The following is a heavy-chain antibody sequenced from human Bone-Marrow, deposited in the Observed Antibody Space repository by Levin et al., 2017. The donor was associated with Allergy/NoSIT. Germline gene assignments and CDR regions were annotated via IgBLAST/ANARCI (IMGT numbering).Heavy chain of an antibody. CDR3: ARDAYSISNY. CDR2: IKKDGSEK. D-gene: IGHD3-3*02. V-gene: IGHV3-7*01. J-gene: IGHJ4*02. Sequence: GGSLRLSCAASGLTFSSYWMSWVRQAPGKGLEWVANIKKDGSEKNYVDSVKGRFSISRDNAKNSLYLQMNSLRIEDAAVYYCARDAYSISNYWGQGILVTVSS. CDR1: GLTFSSYW.